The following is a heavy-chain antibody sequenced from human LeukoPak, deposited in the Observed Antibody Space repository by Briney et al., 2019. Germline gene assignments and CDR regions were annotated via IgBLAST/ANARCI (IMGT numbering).Heavy chain of an antibody. J-gene: IGHJ4*02. CDR1: GFAFRSYA. Sequence: GGSLRLSCATSGFAFRSYAMSWVRQAPGKGLEWVSGISGADSGGNTKYADSMKGRFTISRDNSKNTLYLQMNSLRAEDTAVYYCARGRITMIVVVDYWGQGTLVTVSS. V-gene: IGHV3-23*01. CDR2: ISGADSGGNT. CDR3: ARGRITMIVVVDY. D-gene: IGHD3-22*01.